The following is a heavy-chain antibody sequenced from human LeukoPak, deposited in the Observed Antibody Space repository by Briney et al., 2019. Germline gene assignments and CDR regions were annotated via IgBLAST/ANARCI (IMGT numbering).Heavy chain of an antibody. Sequence: GESLKISCKGSGYSFTSYWIGWVRQMPGKGLEWMGIIYPGDSDTRYGPSFQGQVTISADKSISTAYLQWSSLKASDTAMYYCATVAYYDFWSGYYWSYWGQGTLVTVSS. CDR1: GYSFTSYW. CDR3: ATVAYYDFWSGYYWSY. CDR2: IYPGDSDT. J-gene: IGHJ4*02. D-gene: IGHD3-3*01. V-gene: IGHV5-51*01.